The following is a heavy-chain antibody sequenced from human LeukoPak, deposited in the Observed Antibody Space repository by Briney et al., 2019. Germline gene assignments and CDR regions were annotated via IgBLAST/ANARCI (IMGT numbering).Heavy chain of an antibody. CDR3: ARDCRGRGLLWFGEVWFDP. J-gene: IGHJ5*02. Sequence: ASVKVSCKASNYTFTSYGISWVRQAPGQGLEWMAWINAYNGDTNYAQKFQGRVTLTTDTSTSTAYMELRSLRSGDTAVYYCARDCRGRGLLWFGEVWFDPWGQGTLVTVSS. CDR2: INAYNGDT. D-gene: IGHD3-10*01. V-gene: IGHV1-18*01. CDR1: NYTFTSYG.